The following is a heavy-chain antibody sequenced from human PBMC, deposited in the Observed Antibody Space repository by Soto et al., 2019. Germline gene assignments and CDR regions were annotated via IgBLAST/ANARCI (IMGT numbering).Heavy chain of an antibody. Sequence: GGSLRLSCAASGFTFSSYSMNWVRQAPGKGLEWVSYISSSSSTIYYADSVKGRFTISRDNAKNSLYLQMNSLRAEDTAVYYCARDMLHLGELSHNMDVWGKGTTVTVSS. CDR3: ARDMLHLGELSHNMDV. V-gene: IGHV3-48*01. CDR1: GFTFSSYS. D-gene: IGHD3-16*02. J-gene: IGHJ6*03. CDR2: ISSSSSTI.